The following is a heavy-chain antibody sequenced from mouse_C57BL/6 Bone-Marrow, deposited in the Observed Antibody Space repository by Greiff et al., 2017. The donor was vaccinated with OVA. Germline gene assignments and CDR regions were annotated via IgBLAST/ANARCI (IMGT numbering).Heavy chain of an antibody. CDR1: GYTFTDYY. Sequence: EVQLQQSGPELVKPGASVKISCKASGYTFTDYYMNWVKQSHGKSLEWIGDINPNNGGTSYNQKFKGKATLTVDKSSSTAYMELRSLTSEDSAVYYCARRRHGNYYFDYWGQGTTLTVSS. CDR3: ARRRHGNYYFDY. D-gene: IGHD2-1*01. CDR2: INPNNGGT. V-gene: IGHV1-26*01. J-gene: IGHJ2*01.